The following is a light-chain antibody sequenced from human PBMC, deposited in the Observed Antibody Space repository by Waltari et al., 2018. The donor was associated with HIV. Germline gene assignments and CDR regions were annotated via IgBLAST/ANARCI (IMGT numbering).Light chain of an antibody. J-gene: IGLJ3*02. V-gene: IGLV2-11*01. CDR3: CSYVGGYTFV. CDR1: SSDVGDNTY. CDR2: DVS. Sequence: QSALTQPRSVSGSPGQSVTISCTGTSSDVGDNTYVSWYQHHPGKAPNLIIYDVSKRPSGVPDRFSGSKSGNTVSLTISGLQAEDEGDYYYCSYVGGYTFVFGGGTKLTVL.